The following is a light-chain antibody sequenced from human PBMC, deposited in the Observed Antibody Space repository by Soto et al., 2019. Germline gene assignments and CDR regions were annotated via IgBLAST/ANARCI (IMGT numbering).Light chain of an antibody. CDR2: YDS. V-gene: IGLV3-21*04. J-gene: IGLJ1*01. CDR3: QVWDSSSDGV. CDR1: NIGSKS. Sequence: SYELTQPPSVSVAPGQTARITCGGNNIGSKSVHWYQQKPGQAPVLVIYYDSDRPSGIPERFSGSNSGNTATLTISRVEAGDEADYYCQVWDSSSDGVFGTGTKVTVL.